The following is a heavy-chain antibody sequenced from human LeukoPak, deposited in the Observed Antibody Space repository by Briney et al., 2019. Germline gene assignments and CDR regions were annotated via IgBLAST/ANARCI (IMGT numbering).Heavy chain of an antibody. CDR3: ARGGSGYSYGKIDS. CDR2: ISSSGSTI. Sequence: GGSLRLSCAASGFTFSSYEMNWVRQAPGKGLEWVSYISSSGSTIYYADSVKGRFTISRDNAKNSLYLQMNSLRDEDTAVYYCARGGSGYSYGKIDSWGQGILVTVSS. D-gene: IGHD5-18*01. J-gene: IGHJ4*02. V-gene: IGHV3-48*03. CDR1: GFTFSSYE.